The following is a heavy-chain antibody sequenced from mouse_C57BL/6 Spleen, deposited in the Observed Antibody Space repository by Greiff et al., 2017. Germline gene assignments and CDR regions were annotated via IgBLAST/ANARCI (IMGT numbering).Heavy chain of an antibody. CDR3: ARGITTVANFDY. D-gene: IGHD1-1*01. V-gene: IGHV1-54*01. CDR2: INPGSGGT. J-gene: IGHJ2*01. Sequence: QVQLQQSGAELVRPGTSVKVSCKASGYAFTNYLIEWVKQRPGQGLEWIGVINPGSGGTNYNEKFKGKATLTADKSSSTAYMQLSSLTSEDSAVYFCARGITTVANFDYWGQGTTRTVSS. CDR1: GYAFTNYL.